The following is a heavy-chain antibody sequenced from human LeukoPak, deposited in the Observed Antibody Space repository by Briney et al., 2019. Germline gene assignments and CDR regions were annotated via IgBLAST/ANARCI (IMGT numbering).Heavy chain of an antibody. V-gene: IGHV1-46*01. Sequence: GASVKFSCKASGYTFINYYMHWVRQAPGQGLEWMGIINPSGGSTRYAQKFQGRVTMTRDTSTSTVYMELSSLRSEDTAVYYCARSYIGSYYAESGVDYWGQGTLVTVSS. CDR2: INPSGGST. CDR3: ARSYIGSYYAESGVDY. D-gene: IGHD1-26*01. CDR1: GYTFINYY. J-gene: IGHJ4*02.